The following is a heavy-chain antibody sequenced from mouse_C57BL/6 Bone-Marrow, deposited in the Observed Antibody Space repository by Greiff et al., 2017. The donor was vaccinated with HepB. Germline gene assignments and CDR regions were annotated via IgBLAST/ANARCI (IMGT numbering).Heavy chain of an antibody. J-gene: IGHJ4*01. CDR1: GYSITSGYY. CDR2: ISYDGSN. CDR3: AKNRPNYYAMDY. V-gene: IGHV3-6*01. Sequence: EVKLVESGPGLVKPSQSLSLTCSVTGYSITSGYYWNWIRQFPGNKLEWMGYISYDGSNNYNPSLKNRISITRDTSKNQFFLKLNSVTTEDTATYYCAKNRPNYYAMDYWGQGTSVTVSS.